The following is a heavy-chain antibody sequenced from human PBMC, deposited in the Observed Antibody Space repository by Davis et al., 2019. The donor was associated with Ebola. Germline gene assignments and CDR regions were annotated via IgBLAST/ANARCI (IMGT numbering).Heavy chain of an antibody. CDR3: AREAGATDY. CDR1: GYTFSYRY. D-gene: IGHD1-26*01. V-gene: IGHV1-46*03. J-gene: IGHJ4*02. CDR2: IHPGDGSA. Sequence: AASVKVSCKASGYTFSYRYLHWVRQAPGQGLEWMGIIHPGDGSATYAQKFQGRVTMTRDTSTSTVYMELSSLRSEDTAVYYCAREAGATDYWGQGTLVTVSS.